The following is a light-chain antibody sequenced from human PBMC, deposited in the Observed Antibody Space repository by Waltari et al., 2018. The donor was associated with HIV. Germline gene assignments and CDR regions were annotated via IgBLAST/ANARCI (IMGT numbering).Light chain of an antibody. CDR3: SSYTSSSTLVV. CDR2: EVS. J-gene: IGLJ2*01. CDR1: SSDVGGYNY. Sequence: QSALTQPPSASGSPGQSVTISCTGTSSDVGGYNYVSWYQLHPGKAPKLMIYEVSKRPSGVSNRFSGSKSGNTASLTISGLQAEDEADYYCSSYTSSSTLVVFGGGTKLTVL. V-gene: IGLV2-14*01.